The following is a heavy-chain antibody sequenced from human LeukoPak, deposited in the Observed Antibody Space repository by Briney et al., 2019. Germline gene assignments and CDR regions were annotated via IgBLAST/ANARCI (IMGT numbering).Heavy chain of an antibody. J-gene: IGHJ6*02. CDR3: ARDHWNYGYYYYGMDV. D-gene: IGHD1-7*01. Sequence: SETLSLTCTVSGGSISSYYWSWIRQPAGKGLEWIGRIYTSGSTNYNPSLKSRVTMSVDTSKNQFSLKLSSVTAADTAVYYCARDHWNYGYYYYGMDVWGQGTTVTVSS. CDR1: GGSISSYY. CDR2: IYTSGST. V-gene: IGHV4-4*07.